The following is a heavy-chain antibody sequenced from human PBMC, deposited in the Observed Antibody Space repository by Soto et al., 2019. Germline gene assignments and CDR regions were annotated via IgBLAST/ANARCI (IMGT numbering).Heavy chain of an antibody. J-gene: IGHJ3*02. Sequence: QVQLVQSGAEVKKPGSSVKVSCKASGGTFSSYAISWVRQAPGQGLEWMGGIIPIFGTANYAQKFQGRVTITADKSTSKAYMELSSLRSEDTAVYYCAREGDIVVVTAMRTSAFDIWGQGTMVTVSS. D-gene: IGHD2-21*02. CDR1: GGTFSSYA. CDR2: IIPIFGTA. V-gene: IGHV1-69*06. CDR3: AREGDIVVVTAMRTSAFDI.